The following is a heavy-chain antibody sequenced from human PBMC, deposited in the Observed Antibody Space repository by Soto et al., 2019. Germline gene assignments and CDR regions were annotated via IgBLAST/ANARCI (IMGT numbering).Heavy chain of an antibody. Sequence: LRLSCAASGFTVNSNYMSWVRQAPGEGLQWVSITNTGGTTYYADSVKGRFTVSRDNSKNTLYLQMNSLRAEDTAVYYCAKGDGFILAVWGQGTTVTVSS. CDR2: TNTGGTT. CDR3: AKGDGFILAV. J-gene: IGHJ6*02. CDR1: GFTVNSNY. V-gene: IGHV3-53*01. D-gene: IGHD1-26*01.